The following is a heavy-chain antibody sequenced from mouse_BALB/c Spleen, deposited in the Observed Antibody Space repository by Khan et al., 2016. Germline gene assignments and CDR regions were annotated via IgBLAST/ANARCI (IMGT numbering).Heavy chain of an antibody. D-gene: IGHD1-1*01. CDR1: GYAFTNVL. CDR3: ASQYGDSYVGFAY. CDR2: INPGSGST. J-gene: IGHJ3*01. Sequence: QVQLQQSGADLVRPGTSVKVSCKASGYAFTNVLIDWIKQRPGQGLDWIGVINPGSGSTNYNEKFKGKATLTADKSSSTAYMQLSSLKSDDSAVYICASQYGDSYVGFAYWGQGTLVTPSA. V-gene: IGHV1-54*01.